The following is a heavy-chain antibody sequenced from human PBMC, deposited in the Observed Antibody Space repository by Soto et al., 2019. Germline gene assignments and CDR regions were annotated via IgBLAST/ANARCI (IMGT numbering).Heavy chain of an antibody. Sequence: EAQLLESGGGSVQPGGSLRLSCAASGFTFSSHGMSWIRQAPGKGLEWISGLSRGGGSTYYVDSVKGRFTISRDNAKNTLYLIMKSLRVEDTALYYCARDGQYRTDGFDIWGQGTMVTVSS. V-gene: IGHV3-23*01. J-gene: IGHJ3*02. CDR2: LSRGGGST. CDR3: ARDGQYRTDGFDI. D-gene: IGHD5-12*01. CDR1: GFTFSSHG.